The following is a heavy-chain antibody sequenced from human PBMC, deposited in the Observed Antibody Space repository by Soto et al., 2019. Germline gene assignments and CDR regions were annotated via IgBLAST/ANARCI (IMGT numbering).Heavy chain of an antibody. D-gene: IGHD5-12*01. CDR1: GGSFSGYY. CDR3: ARGRIVATPYYYYYYYGMDV. Sequence: KSSETLSLTCAVYGGSFSGYYWSWIRQPPGKGLEWIGEINHSGSTNYNPSLKSRVTISVDTSKNQFSLKLSSVTAADTAVYYCARGRIVATPYYYYYYYGMDVWGQGTTVTVYS. CDR2: INHSGST. J-gene: IGHJ6*02. V-gene: IGHV4-34*01.